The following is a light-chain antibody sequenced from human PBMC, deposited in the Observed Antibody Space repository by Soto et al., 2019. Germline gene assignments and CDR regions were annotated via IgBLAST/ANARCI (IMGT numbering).Light chain of an antibody. V-gene: IGLV2-14*03. J-gene: IGLJ1*01. CDR2: DVS. CDR3: MSFTSSSTFYV. CDR1: SSDVGGYNY. Sequence: QYALTQPASVSGSPGQSITISCTGTSSDVGGYNYVSWYEQHPGKAPKVMIFDVSHRPSGISNRFSGSKSGNTASLTISGLQAEDEADYYCMSFTSSSTFYVFGSGTKVTVL.